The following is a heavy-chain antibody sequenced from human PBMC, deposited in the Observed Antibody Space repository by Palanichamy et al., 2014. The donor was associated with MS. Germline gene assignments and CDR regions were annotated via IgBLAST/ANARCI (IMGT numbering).Heavy chain of an antibody. V-gene: IGHV6-1*01. CDR1: GDSVSDNNAA. CDR3: ARAMEYTSSSGFDY. J-gene: IGHJ4*02. CDR2: TYQRSKWFN. Sequence: QVQLQQSGPGLVKPSQTLSLTCAISGDSVSDNNAAWNWVRQSPSRGLEWLGGTYQRSKWFNDYAVSVKSRISINPDTSKNQFSLQLNSVTPEDTAVYYCARAMEYTSSSGFDYWGQGSLVTVSS. D-gene: IGHD6-6*01.